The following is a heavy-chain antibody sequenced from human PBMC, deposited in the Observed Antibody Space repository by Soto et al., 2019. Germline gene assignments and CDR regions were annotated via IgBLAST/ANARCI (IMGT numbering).Heavy chain of an antibody. CDR2: IYYSVST. V-gene: IGHV4-31*03. Sequence: QVQLQESVPGLVKPSQTLSLTCTVSGGSISSGGYYWSWIRQHPGKGLEWIGYIYYSVSTYYNPSLKSRVTLSVDTSKNQFSLKLSSVTAADTAVYYCAGDGDYGDHRLPFDYWGQGTLVTDSS. CDR1: GGSISSGGYY. CDR3: AGDGDYGDHRLPFDY. J-gene: IGHJ4*02. D-gene: IGHD4-17*01.